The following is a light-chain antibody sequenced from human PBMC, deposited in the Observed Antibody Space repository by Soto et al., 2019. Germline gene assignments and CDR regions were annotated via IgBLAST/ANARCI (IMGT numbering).Light chain of an antibody. CDR2: GAS. Sequence: PGGRVTHYCRASQSVSSTLAWHQQKPGQSPRLLIYGASTRATGIPARFSGSGSGTEFTLAFSGLQSEDFAVYYCQQYNKWLPCGPGTKVDIK. J-gene: IGKJ3*01. CDR1: QSVSST. V-gene: IGKV3-15*01. CDR3: QQYNKWLP.